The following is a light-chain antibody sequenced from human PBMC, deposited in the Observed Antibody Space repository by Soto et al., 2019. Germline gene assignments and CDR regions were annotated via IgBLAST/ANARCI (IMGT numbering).Light chain of an antibody. J-gene: IGLJ7*01. V-gene: IGLV1-44*01. Sequence: QSAVTQPPSASGTPGQRVTISCSGNSSNIGSNNVNWYQQLPGTAPKLLIYMNNQRPSGVPDRFSGSKSGTSASLAISGLQSEDEADYYCAAWDDSLNGHVVFGGGTQLTVL. CDR2: MNN. CDR3: AAWDDSLNGHVV. CDR1: SSNIGSNN.